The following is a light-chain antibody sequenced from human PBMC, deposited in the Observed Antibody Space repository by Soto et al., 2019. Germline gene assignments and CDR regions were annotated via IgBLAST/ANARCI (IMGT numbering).Light chain of an antibody. Sequence: DIQMTQSPSTLSASVGDRVTITCRASQIISSWLAWYQQKPGKAPKLLIYKASSLESGVPSRFSGSGSGTEFTLTISSLPPDDFATYYCQQYNSYWTFGQGTKVEIK. CDR1: QIISSW. CDR3: QQYNSYWT. V-gene: IGKV1-5*03. J-gene: IGKJ1*01. CDR2: KAS.